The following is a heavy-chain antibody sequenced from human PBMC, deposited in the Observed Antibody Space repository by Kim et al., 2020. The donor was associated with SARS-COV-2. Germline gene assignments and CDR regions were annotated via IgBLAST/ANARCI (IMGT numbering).Heavy chain of an antibody. CDR3: ARRRVVPPYYYYGMDV. J-gene: IGHJ6*02. CDR1: GGSFSGYY. Sequence: SETLSLTCAVYGGSFSGYYWSWIRQPPGKGLEWIGEINHSGSTNYNPSLKSRVTISVDTSKNQFSLKLSSVTAADTAVYYCARRRVVPPYYYYGMDVWGQGTTVTVSS. V-gene: IGHV4-34*01. D-gene: IGHD2-15*01. CDR2: INHSGST.